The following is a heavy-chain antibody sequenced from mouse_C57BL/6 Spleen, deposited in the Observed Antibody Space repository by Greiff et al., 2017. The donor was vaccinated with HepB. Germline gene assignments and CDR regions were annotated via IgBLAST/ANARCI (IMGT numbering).Heavy chain of an antibody. V-gene: IGHV5-17*01. D-gene: IGHD1-1*01. CDR2: ISSGSSTI. Sequence: EVNVVESGGGLVKPGGSLKLSCAASGFTFSDYGMHWVRQAPEKGLEWVAYISSGSSTIYYADTVKGRFTISRDNAKNTLFLQMTSLRSEDTAMYYCARRLITTVVATDYYAMDYWGQGTSVTVSS. CDR3: ARRLITTVVATDYYAMDY. J-gene: IGHJ4*01. CDR1: GFTFSDYG.